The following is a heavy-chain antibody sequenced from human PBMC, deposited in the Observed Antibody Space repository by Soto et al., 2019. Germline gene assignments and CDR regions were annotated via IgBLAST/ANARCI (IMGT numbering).Heavy chain of an antibody. D-gene: IGHD6-13*01. J-gene: IGHJ4*02. CDR2: IHHSGST. CDR3: ARDQGSHPGD. V-gene: IGHV4-4*02. CDR1: GLSISSDNW. Sequence: QVQLQEWGPGLVRPSGTVSLTCAVSGLSISSDNWWSWVRQPPGKGLEWIGEIHHSGSTNYNPSLKSRVTMSVVPSKDLFSLTLNSVTAADTAFYYCARDQGSHPGDWGQGTLVSVSS.